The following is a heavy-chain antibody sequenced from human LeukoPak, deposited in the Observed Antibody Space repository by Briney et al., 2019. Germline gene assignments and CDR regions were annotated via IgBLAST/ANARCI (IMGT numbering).Heavy chain of an antibody. CDR3: ARDSFRWDSSGYYHSYYYYYYMDV. CDR2: IYTSGST. J-gene: IGHJ6*03. D-gene: IGHD3-22*01. Sequence: SETLSLTCTVSGGSISSGSYYWSWIRQPAGKGLEWIGRIYTSGSTNYNPSLKSRVTISVDTSKNQFSLKLSSVTAADTAVYYCARDSFRWDSSGYYHSYYYYYYMDVWGKGTTVTISS. CDR1: GGSISSGSYY. V-gene: IGHV4-61*02.